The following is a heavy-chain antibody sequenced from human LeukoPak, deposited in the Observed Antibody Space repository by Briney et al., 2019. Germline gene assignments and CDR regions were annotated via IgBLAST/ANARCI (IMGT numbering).Heavy chain of an antibody. D-gene: IGHD3-16*01. J-gene: IGHJ4*02. Sequence: ASVKVSCKASGGTFSSYAISWVRQAPGQGLEWMGGIIPIFGTANYAQKFQGRVTITADESTSTAYMELSSLRSEDTAVYYCARLVLSYGNAFDQWGQGTPVTVSS. V-gene: IGHV1-69*13. CDR3: ARLVLSYGNAFDQ. CDR1: GGTFSSYA. CDR2: IIPIFGTA.